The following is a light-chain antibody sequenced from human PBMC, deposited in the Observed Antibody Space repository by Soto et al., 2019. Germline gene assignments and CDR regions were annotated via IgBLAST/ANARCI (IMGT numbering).Light chain of an antibody. Sequence: SYELTQPPSVSVSPGQTASITCSGDKLGDKYACWYQQKPGQSPVLVIYQDSKRPSGIPERISGSKSGNTATLTISGTQAMEEADYYCQAWDSSNVVFGGGTKLTVL. J-gene: IGLJ2*01. CDR1: KLGDKY. CDR2: QDS. V-gene: IGLV3-1*01. CDR3: QAWDSSNVV.